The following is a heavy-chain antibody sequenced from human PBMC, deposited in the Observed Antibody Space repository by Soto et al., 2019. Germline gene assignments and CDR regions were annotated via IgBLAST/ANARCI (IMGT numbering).Heavy chain of an antibody. V-gene: IGHV4-4*02. Sequence: QVQLQESGPGLVKPSGTLSLTCSVSSCSISSSNWWSWVRQPPGKGLEWIGEIYHSGSTNYNPSLKSRVAISVDKSKNQFSLKLSSVTAADTSVDYCAREVRRIESAHWYVDLWGRGTVVTVSS. CDR3: AREVRRIESAHWYVDL. D-gene: IGHD1-1*01. CDR2: IYHSGST. CDR1: SCSISSSNW. J-gene: IGHJ2*01.